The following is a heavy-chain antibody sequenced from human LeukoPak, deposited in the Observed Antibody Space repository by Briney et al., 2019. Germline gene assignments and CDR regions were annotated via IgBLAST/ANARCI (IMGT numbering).Heavy chain of an antibody. J-gene: IGHJ5*02. V-gene: IGHV4-39*07. CDR3: ARDNPSSYYDFWSGPNWFDP. CDR2: IYYSGST. Sequence: SETLSLTCSVSGGSISSSSDYCGWIRQPPGKGLEWIGSIYYSGSTYYNPSLKSRVTISVDTSKNQFSLKLSSVTAADTAVYYCARDNPSSYYDFWSGPNWFDPWGQGTLVTVSS. D-gene: IGHD3-3*01. CDR1: GGSISSSSDY.